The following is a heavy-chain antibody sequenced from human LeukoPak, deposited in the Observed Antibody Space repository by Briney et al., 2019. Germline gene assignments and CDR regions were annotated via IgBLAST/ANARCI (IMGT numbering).Heavy chain of an antibody. CDR2: ISSGDST. CDR1: GFTVNNKY. J-gene: IGHJ4*02. CDR3: GRDLIGTAASWDS. D-gene: IGHD6-25*01. V-gene: IGHV3-53*01. Sequence: GGSLRLSCAASGFTVNNKYMNWVRKAPGRGLGWVSVISSGDSTYYADSVKGRFTISRDNSKNTLYLQMNSLRVEDTAVYYCGRDLIGTAASWDSWGQGTLVTVSS.